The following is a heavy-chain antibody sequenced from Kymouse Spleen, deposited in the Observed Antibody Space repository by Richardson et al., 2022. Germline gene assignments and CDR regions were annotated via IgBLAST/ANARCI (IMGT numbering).Heavy chain of an antibody. V-gene: IGHV4-34*01. CDR3: ARDYDILTGYYPFY. J-gene: IGHJ4*02. CDR1: GGSFSGYY. D-gene: IGHD3-9*01. CDR2: INHSGST. Sequence: QVQLQQWGAGLLKPSETLSLTCAVYGGSFSGYYWSWIRQPPGKGLEWIGEINHSGSTNYNPSLKSRVTISVDTSKNQFSLKLSSVTAADTAVYYCARDYDILTGYYPFYWGQGTLVTVSS.